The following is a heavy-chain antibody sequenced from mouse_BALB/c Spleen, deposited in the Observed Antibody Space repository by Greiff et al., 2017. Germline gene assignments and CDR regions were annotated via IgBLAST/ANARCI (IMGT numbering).Heavy chain of an antibody. Sequence: VQLVESGPGLVAPSQSLSITCTVSGFSLTSYGVHWVRQPPGKGLEWLGVIWAGGSTNYNSALMSRLSISKDNSKSQVFLKMNSLQTDDTAMYYCARGALLRLLGFDYWGQGTTLTVSS. CDR2: IWAGGST. CDR1: GFSLTSYG. CDR3: ARGALLRLLGFDY. D-gene: IGHD1-2*01. J-gene: IGHJ2*01. V-gene: IGHV2-9*02.